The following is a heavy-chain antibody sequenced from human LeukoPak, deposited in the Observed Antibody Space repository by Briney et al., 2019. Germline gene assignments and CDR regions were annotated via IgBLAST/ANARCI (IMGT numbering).Heavy chain of an antibody. V-gene: IGHV3-30*02. J-gene: IGHJ4*02. Sequence: PGGSLRLSCAASGFTFSSYGMHWVRQAPGKGLEWVAFIRYDGSNKYYADSVKGRFTISRDNSKNTLYLQMNSLRAEDTAVYYCAKPGSYGDYVTFDYWGQGTLVTVSS. CDR3: AKPGSYGDYVTFDY. CDR1: GFTFSSYG. D-gene: IGHD4-17*01. CDR2: IRYDGSNK.